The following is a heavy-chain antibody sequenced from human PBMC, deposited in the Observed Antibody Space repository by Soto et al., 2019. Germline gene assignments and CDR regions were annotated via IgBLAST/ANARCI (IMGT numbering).Heavy chain of an antibody. J-gene: IGHJ4*02. CDR2: ISGSGGST. Sequence: GGSLRLSCAASGFTFSSYAMSWVRQAPGKGPEWVSAISGSGGSTYYADSVKGRFTISRDNSKNTLYLQMNSLRAEDTAVYYCAKVVGGLWGCYGYWGQGTLVTVSS. D-gene: IGHD2-2*01. V-gene: IGHV3-23*01. CDR1: GFTFSSYA. CDR3: AKVVGGLWGCYGY.